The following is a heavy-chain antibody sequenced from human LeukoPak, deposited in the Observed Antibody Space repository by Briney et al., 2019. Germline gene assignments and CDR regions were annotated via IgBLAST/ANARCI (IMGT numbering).Heavy chain of an antibody. D-gene: IGHD6-13*01. J-gene: IGHJ3*02. V-gene: IGHV3-21*04. Sequence: GGSLRLSCAASGFTFSSYSMNWVRQAPGKGLEWVSSISSSSSYIYYADSVKGRFTISRDNAKNSLYLQMNSLRAEDTAVYYCAKDRWAAAHNAFDIWGQGTMVTVSS. CDR2: ISSSSSYI. CDR3: AKDRWAAAHNAFDI. CDR1: GFTFSSYS.